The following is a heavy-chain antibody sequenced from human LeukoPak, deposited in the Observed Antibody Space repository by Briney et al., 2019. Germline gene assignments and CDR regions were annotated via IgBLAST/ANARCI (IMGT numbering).Heavy chain of an antibody. J-gene: IGHJ2*01. V-gene: IGHV3-21*01. CDR2: ITTGIGYT. CDR3: ARGRYFDL. Sequence: PGGSLRLSCSAYGFTFTTYGMNWVRQAPGKGLEWVSSITTGIGYTYYAASVKGRFTISRDNAKSSLYLEMNGLRVEDTAVYYCARGRYFDLWGRGTVVTVSS. CDR1: GFTFTTYG.